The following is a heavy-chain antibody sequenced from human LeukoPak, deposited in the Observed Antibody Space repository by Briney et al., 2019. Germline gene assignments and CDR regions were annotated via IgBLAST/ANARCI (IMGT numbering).Heavy chain of an antibody. CDR2: INHSGST. J-gene: IGHJ4*02. D-gene: IGHD5-18*01. CDR3: ARGRPLDTAMVSDPSPYYFDY. CDR1: GGSFSVYY. V-gene: IGHV4-34*01. Sequence: SETLSLTCAVYGGSFSVYYWSWIRQPQGKGLEWIGEINHSGSTNYNPSLKSRVTISVDTSKNQFSLKLSSVTAADTAVYYCARGRPLDTAMVSDPSPYYFDYWGQGTLVTVSS.